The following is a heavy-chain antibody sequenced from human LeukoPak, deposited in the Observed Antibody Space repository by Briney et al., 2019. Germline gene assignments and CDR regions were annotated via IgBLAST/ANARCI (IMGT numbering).Heavy chain of an antibody. CDR3: IPGGHWFAH. CDR2: IRSEADGGTT. J-gene: IGHJ5*02. CDR1: GFSISNDW. V-gene: IGHV3-15*01. Sequence: GGSLRLSCAASGFSISNDWMSWVRQAPGKGLEWVGRIRSEADGGTTDYAAPVRGRCTISRDDSRNTFYVRMHSLRPEDTALYYCIPGGHWFAHWGQGTLVTVSS.